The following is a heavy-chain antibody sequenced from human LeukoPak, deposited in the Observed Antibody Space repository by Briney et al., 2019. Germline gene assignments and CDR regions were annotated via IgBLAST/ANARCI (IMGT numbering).Heavy chain of an antibody. V-gene: IGHV3-21*01. J-gene: IGHJ4*02. Sequence: TGGSLRLSCAASGFTFSSYSMNWVRQAPGKGLEWVSSISSSSSYIYYADSVKGRFTISRDNAKNSLYLQMNSLRAEDTAVYYCARVSTAYDSSGCLDYWGQGTLVTVSS. D-gene: IGHD3-22*01. CDR3: ARVSTAYDSSGCLDY. CDR2: ISSSSSYI. CDR1: GFTFSSYS.